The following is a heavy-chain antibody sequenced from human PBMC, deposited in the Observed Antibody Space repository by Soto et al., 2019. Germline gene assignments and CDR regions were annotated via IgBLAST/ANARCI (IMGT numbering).Heavy chain of an antibody. CDR2: IYYSGST. Sequence: QLQLQESGPGLVKPSETLSLTCTVSGGSISSSSYYWGWIRQPPGKGLEWIGSIYYSGSTYYNPSLKSRVTISVDTSKNQFSLKLSSVTAAATAVYYCARHLLWFGDPPPTFHYWGQGTLVTVSS. J-gene: IGHJ4*02. D-gene: IGHD3-10*01. CDR3: ARHLLWFGDPPPTFHY. V-gene: IGHV4-39*01. CDR1: GGSISSSSYY.